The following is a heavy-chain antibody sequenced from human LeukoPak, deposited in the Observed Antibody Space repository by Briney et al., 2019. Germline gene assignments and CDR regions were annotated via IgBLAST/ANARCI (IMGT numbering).Heavy chain of an antibody. Sequence: GGSLRLSCAASGFTFSSYEMNWVRQAPGKGLEWVSYISSSGSTIYYADSVKGRFTISRDNAENSLYLQMNSLRAEDTAVYCAELGITMIGGVWGKGTTVTISS. D-gene: IGHD3-10*02. CDR3: AELGITMIGGV. J-gene: IGHJ6*04. V-gene: IGHV3-48*03. CDR2: ISSSGSTI. CDR1: GFTFSSYE.